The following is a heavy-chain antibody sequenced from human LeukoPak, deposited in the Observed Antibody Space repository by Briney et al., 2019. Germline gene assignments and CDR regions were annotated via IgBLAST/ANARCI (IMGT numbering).Heavy chain of an antibody. CDR2: ISGSGGST. D-gene: IGHD2-15*01. CDR1: GFTFSSYA. V-gene: IGHV3-23*01. CDR3: AKDLVVVAAPSDY. J-gene: IGHJ4*02. Sequence: GGSLRLSCAASGFTFSSYAMCWVRQSPGNGLEWVSAISGSGGSTYYADSVKGRFTISRDNSKNTLYLQMNSLRAEDTAVYYCAKDLVVVAAPSDYWGQGTLVTVSS.